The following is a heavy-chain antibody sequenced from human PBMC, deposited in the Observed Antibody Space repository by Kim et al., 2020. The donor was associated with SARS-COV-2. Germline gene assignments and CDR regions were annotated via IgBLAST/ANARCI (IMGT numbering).Heavy chain of an antibody. J-gene: IGHJ4*02. Sequence: GGSLRLSCEVSGFAVSDHYMSWIRQAPGKGLEWIAYISVSGDTIRYAPSVKGRFTISRDTGRNSLFLQMDGLRAEDTALYYCARDKGYTGFDYLGQGT. D-gene: IGHD2-15*01. V-gene: IGHV3-11*01. CDR2: ISVSGDTI. CDR3: ARDKGYTGFDY. CDR1: GFAVSDHY.